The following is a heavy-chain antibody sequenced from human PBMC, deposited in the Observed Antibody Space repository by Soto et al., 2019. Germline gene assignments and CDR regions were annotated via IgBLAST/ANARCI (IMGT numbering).Heavy chain of an antibody. CDR2: IYYSGST. D-gene: IGHD2-2*01. CDR1: GGSISSGGYY. Sequence: TLSLTCTVSGGSISSGGYYWSWIRQHPGKGLEWIGYIYYSGSTYYNPSLKSLVTISVDTSKNQLSLKLSSVTAADTAVYYCARDIVVVPAAIHGGYYYYGMDVWGQGTTVTVSS. CDR3: ARDIVVVPAAIHGGYYYYGMDV. V-gene: IGHV4-31*01. J-gene: IGHJ6*02.